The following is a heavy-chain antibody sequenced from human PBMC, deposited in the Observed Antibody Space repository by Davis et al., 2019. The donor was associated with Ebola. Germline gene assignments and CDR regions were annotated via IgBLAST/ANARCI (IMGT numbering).Heavy chain of an antibody. CDR1: GFTFDDYA. J-gene: IGHJ4*02. Sequence: PGGSLRLSCAASGFTFDDYAMHWVRQAPGKGLEWVSGFSWNSVSLGYADSVKGRFTISRDNAKNSLYLQMNSLRDEDTAVYYCARGVGAYYFDYWGQGTLVTVSS. V-gene: IGHV3-9*01. D-gene: IGHD1-26*01. CDR2: FSWNSVSL. CDR3: ARGVGAYYFDY.